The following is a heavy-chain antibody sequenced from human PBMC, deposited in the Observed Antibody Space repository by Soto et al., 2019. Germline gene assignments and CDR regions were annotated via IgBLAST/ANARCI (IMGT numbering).Heavy chain of an antibody. J-gene: IGHJ5*02. Sequence: EVQLVESGGGLVKPGGSLRLSCAASGFSFSSYNMNWVRQAPGKGLEWVSSISTMSTYIYYADSVKGRFTISRDNAKNSLYLQMNSLRAEDTAVYYCAREYGSSWVRNWFDPWGQGTLVTVSS. CDR2: ISTMSTYI. CDR1: GFSFSSYN. D-gene: IGHD6-13*01. CDR3: AREYGSSWVRNWFDP. V-gene: IGHV3-21*01.